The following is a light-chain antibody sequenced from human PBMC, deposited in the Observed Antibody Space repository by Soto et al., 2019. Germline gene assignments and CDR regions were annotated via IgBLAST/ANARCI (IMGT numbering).Light chain of an antibody. CDR2: KAS. CDR1: QSISSW. CDR3: QKYNSYWT. Sequence: DIQMTHSPSTLSASVGDRVTITCRASQSISSWLAWYQQKPGKAPKLLIYKASSLESGVPSRFSGSGSGTEFTLTISSLQPDDFVTYYCQKYNSYWTFGQGTKVEIK. V-gene: IGKV1-5*03. J-gene: IGKJ1*01.